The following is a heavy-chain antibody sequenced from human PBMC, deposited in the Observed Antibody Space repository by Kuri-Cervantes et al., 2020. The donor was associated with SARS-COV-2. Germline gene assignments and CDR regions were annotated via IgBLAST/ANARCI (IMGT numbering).Heavy chain of an antibody. V-gene: IGHV3-33*08. CDR1: RFSLTNYA. CDR3: ATGAANSYMDV. Sequence: GESLKISCGASRFSLTNYAIHWVRQAPGKGLEWVSVIWYDGKNEYYAGSVKGRFNISRDTSKNTVSLHMNSLRAEDTAMYYCATGAANSYMDVWGRGTTVTVSS. D-gene: IGHD3-10*01. CDR2: IWYDGKNE. J-gene: IGHJ6*03.